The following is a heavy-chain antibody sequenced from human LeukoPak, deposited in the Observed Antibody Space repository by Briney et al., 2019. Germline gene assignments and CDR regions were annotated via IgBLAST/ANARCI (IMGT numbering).Heavy chain of an antibody. Sequence: PSETLSLTCAVSGGSISSYYWSWIRQPAGKGLEWIGRIYTSGTTNYNPSLKSRVTMSVDTSKNQFSLNLNSVTAADTAVYYCARTSPRAATFDYWGQGPLVTVSS. J-gene: IGHJ4*02. V-gene: IGHV4-4*07. D-gene: IGHD2-15*01. CDR3: ARTSPRAATFDY. CDR1: GGSISSYY. CDR2: IYTSGTT.